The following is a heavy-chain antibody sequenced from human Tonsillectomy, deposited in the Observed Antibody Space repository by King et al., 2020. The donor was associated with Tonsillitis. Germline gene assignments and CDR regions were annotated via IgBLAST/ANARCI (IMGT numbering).Heavy chain of an antibody. V-gene: IGHV3-33*01. J-gene: IGHJ4*02. CDR2: IWYDGRNK. CDR1: GFTFSSYG. D-gene: IGHD4-17*01. CDR3: ARDYVPYCDSPRTDFDY. Sequence: QLVQSGGGVVQPGRSLRLSCAASGFTFSSYGMHWVRQAPGKGLEWVAVIWYDGRNKYYADSVKGRFTISRDNSKNTLYLQMNSLRAEDTAVYYCARDYVPYCDSPRTDFDYWGQGTLVTVSS.